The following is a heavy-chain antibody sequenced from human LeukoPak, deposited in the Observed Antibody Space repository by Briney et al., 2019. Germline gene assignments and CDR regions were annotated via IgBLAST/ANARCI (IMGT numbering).Heavy chain of an antibody. J-gene: IGHJ4*02. V-gene: IGHV4-38-2*01. Sequence: PSETLSLTCGVSGYSISSGYQWAWIRQSPGKGLEWIGSIYHSGSAHYNPSLKSRVTISVETSKNQFSLNMYSVTAADTAVYYCARGREWLRLSFDYWGQGTLVTVSS. CDR1: GYSISSGYQ. CDR2: IYHSGSA. D-gene: IGHD5-12*01. CDR3: ARGREWLRLSFDY.